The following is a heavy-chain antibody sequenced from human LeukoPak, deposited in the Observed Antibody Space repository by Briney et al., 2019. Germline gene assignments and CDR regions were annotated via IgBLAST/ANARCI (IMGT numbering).Heavy chain of an antibody. J-gene: IGHJ4*02. V-gene: IGHV1-2*02. D-gene: IGHD2-15*01. CDR3: ARDICSGGSCYGVFDY. CDR1: GYTFTGYY. CDR2: INPNSGGT. Sequence: EASVKVSCKASGYTFTGYYMHWVRQAPGQGLEWMGWINPNSGGTNYAQKFQGRVTMTRDTSISTAYMELSRLRSDDTAVYYCARDICSGGSCYGVFDYWGQGTLVTVSS.